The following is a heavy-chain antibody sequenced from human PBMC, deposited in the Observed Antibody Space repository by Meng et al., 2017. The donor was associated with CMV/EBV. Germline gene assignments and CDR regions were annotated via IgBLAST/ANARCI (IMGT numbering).Heavy chain of an antibody. Sequence: SVNVSCKASGGTFSSYAISWVRQAPGQGLEWMGGIIPIFGTANYAQKFQGRVTITTDESTRTAYMELSSLRSEDTAVYYCARAHYAPGYCSSTSCYNRWGMDVWGQGTTVTVSS. V-gene: IGHV1-69*05. D-gene: IGHD2-2*02. CDR2: IIPIFGTA. CDR1: GGTFSSYA. CDR3: ARAHYAPGYCSSTSCYNRWGMDV. J-gene: IGHJ6*02.